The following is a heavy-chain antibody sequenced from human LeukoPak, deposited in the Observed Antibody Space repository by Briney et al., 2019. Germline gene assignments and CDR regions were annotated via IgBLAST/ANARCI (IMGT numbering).Heavy chain of an antibody. J-gene: IGHJ6*03. V-gene: IGHV1-2*05. CDR3: ARDFRSSSGHYYYMDV. CDR1: GYTFTDYY. Sequence: ASVKVSCKASGYTFTDYYLHWVRQAPGQGLEWVGRIKPDSGGTNCAQKFQGRVTMTMDMSITTAYMELSRLTSDDTVIYFCARDFRSSSGHYYYMDVWADGTAVSVSS. CDR2: IKPDSGGT. D-gene: IGHD6-6*01.